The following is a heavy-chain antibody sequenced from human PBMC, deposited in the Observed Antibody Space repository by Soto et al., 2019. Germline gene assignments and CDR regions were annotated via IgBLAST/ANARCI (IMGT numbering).Heavy chain of an antibody. CDR1: GFSLSTSGVG. CDR2: IYWDDDK. V-gene: IGHV2-5*02. D-gene: IGHD4-17*01. J-gene: IGHJ4*02. Sequence: QITLKESGPTLVKPTQTLTLTCTFSGFSLSTSGVGVGWIRQPPGKALEWLALIYWDDDKRYSPSLKSRLTITKDTSKNQVVLTMTNMDPVDTATYYCAHSYGDGQMGGYWGQGTLVTVSS. CDR3: AHSYGDGQMGGY.